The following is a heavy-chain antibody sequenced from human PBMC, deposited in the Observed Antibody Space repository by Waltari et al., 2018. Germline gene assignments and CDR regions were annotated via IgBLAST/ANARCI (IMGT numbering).Heavy chain of an antibody. CDR3: ALSGYDSYYFDY. Sequence: QMQLVQSGAEVKKTGSSVKVSCKASGYTFTYRYLHWVRQAPGQALEWMGWITPLNGNTNYAQKFQDRVTITRDRSMSTAYMELSSLRSEDTAMYYWALSGYDSYYFDYWGQGTLVTVSS. J-gene: IGHJ4*02. CDR1: GYTFTYRY. CDR2: ITPLNGNT. D-gene: IGHD5-12*01. V-gene: IGHV1-45*02.